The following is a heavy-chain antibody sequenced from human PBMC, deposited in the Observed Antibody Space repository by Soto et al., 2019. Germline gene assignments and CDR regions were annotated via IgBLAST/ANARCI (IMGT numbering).Heavy chain of an antibody. V-gene: IGHV3-53*04. Sequence: PGGSLRLSCAASGFTVSSNYMSWVRQAPGKGLEWVSVIYSGGSTYYADSVKGRFTISRHNSKNTLYLQMNSLRAEDTAVYYCASDGAARRPRTYYYYYMDVWGKGTTVTVS. CDR3: ASDGAARRPRTYYYYYMDV. D-gene: IGHD6-6*01. CDR2: IYSGGST. CDR1: GFTVSSNY. J-gene: IGHJ6*03.